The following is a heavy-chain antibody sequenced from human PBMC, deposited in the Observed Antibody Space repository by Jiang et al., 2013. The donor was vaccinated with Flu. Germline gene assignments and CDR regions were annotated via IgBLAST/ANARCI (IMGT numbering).Heavy chain of an antibody. CDR1: GFTFSSYS. V-gene: IGHV3-21*01. CDR3: ARDRDYGDYGALDY. Sequence: ESGGGLVKPGGSLRLSCAASGFTFSSYSMNWVRQAPGKGLEWVSSISSSSSYIYYADSVKGRFTISRDNAKNSLYLQMNSLRAEDTAVYYCARDRDYGDYGALDYWGQGTLVTVSS. CDR2: ISSSSSYI. D-gene: IGHD4-17*01. J-gene: IGHJ4*02.